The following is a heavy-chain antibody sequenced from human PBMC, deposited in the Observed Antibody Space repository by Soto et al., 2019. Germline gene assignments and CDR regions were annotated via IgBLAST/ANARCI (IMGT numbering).Heavy chain of an antibody. D-gene: IGHD3-16*01. CDR2: INAGNGNT. CDR1: GYTFTSYA. V-gene: IGHV1-3*01. Sequence: ASVKVSCKASGYTFTSYAMHWVRQAPGQRLEWMGWINAGNGNTKYSQKFQGRVTITRDTSASTAYMELSSLRSEDTAVYYCARDASYDYVWGSYPYFAYWGQGTLVTVSS. J-gene: IGHJ4*02. CDR3: ARDASYDYVWGSYPYFAY.